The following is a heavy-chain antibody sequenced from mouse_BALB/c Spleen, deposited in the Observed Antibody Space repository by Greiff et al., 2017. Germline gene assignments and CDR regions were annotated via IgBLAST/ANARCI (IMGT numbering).Heavy chain of an antibody. CDR3: ARDLRLGAY. V-gene: IGHV5-6-3*01. J-gene: IGHJ3*01. CDR2: INSNGGST. D-gene: IGHD1-2*01. Sequence: EVKVVESGGGLVQPGGSLKLSCAASGFTFSSYGMSWVRQTPDKRLELVATINSNGGSTYYPDSVKGRFTISRDNAKNTLYLQMSSLKSEDTAMYYCARDLRLGAYWGQGTLVTVSA. CDR1: GFTFSSYG.